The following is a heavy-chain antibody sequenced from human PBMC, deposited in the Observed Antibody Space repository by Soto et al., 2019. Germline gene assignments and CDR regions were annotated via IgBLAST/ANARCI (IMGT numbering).Heavy chain of an antibody. CDR3: ARGTLAAGPYYFDY. Sequence: SETLSLTCAVSGGSISSSNWWSWVRQPPGKGLEWIGEIYHSGSTNYNPSLKSRVTISVDKSKNQFSLKLSSVTAADTAVYYCARGTLAAGPYYFDYWGQGTLVTVSS. J-gene: IGHJ4*02. CDR1: GGSISSSNW. D-gene: IGHD6-13*01. V-gene: IGHV4-4*02. CDR2: IYHSGST.